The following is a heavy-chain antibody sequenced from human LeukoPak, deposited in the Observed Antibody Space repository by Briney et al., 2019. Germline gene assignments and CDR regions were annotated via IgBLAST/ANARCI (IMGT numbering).Heavy chain of an antibody. V-gene: IGHV3-48*01. D-gene: IGHD3-3*01. CDR3: ASWAGNTQSDSWSGPFDY. Sequence: GGSLRLSCAASGFTFSSYTMNWLRQAPGKGLECVSYINSRGSTISYADSVKGRFTISRDNAKNSLYLQMSSLRVEDTAVYYCASWAGNTQSDSWSGPFDYWGQGTLVTVSS. CDR2: INSRGSTI. CDR1: GFTFSSYT. J-gene: IGHJ4*02.